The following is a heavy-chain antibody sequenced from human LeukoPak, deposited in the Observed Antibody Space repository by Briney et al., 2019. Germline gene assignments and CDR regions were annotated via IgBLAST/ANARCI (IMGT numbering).Heavy chain of an antibody. CDR1: GFSFDDYA. CDR3: AKGLSMVRGLDY. D-gene: IGHD3-10*01. V-gene: IGHV3-9*01. CDR2: ISWNSGSI. Sequence: GRSLGLSCAASGFSFDDYAMHWVRQGPGKGLEWVSGISWNSGSIAYADSVKGRFTISRDNAKNSLYLQMDSLRAEDTALYYCAKGLSMVRGLDYWGQGTLVTVSS. J-gene: IGHJ4*02.